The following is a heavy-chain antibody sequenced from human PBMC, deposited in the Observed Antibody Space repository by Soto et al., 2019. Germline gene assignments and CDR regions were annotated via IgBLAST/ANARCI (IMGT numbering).Heavy chain of an antibody. J-gene: IGHJ4*02. CDR1: GYTFTSYH. CDR3: ARESRYCSGGSCYFLPGIDY. V-gene: IGHV1-18*01. CDR2: ISAYNGTA. Sequence: ASVKVSCKASGYTFTSYHITWVRQAPGQGLEWMGWISAYNGTANYAQKFQGRVTITADESTSTAYMELSSLRSEDTAVYYCARESRYCSGGSCYFLPGIDYWGQGTLVTVSS. D-gene: IGHD2-15*01.